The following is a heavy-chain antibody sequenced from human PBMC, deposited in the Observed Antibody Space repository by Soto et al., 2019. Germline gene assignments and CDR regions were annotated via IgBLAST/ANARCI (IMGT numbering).Heavy chain of an antibody. Sequence: PGGSLRLSCATSGFTFSDHAMHWVRQAPGEGLGWVSGIRVDFVTTPYADSVKGRFTISRDNSQNTLYLHMNSLRAEDTARYYCVKEGKMGVEGFDFWGQGTLVTVSS. CDR1: GFTFSDHA. D-gene: IGHD1-26*01. V-gene: IGHV3-23*01. CDR3: VKEGKMGVEGFDF. J-gene: IGHJ4*02. CDR2: IRVDFVTT.